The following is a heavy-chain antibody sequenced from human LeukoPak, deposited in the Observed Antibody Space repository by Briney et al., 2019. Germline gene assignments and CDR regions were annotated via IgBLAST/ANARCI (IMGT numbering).Heavy chain of an antibody. D-gene: IGHD1-14*01. J-gene: IGHJ6*02. CDR1: GGTISSYY. CDR3: ARADNGGTYYYYGMDV. CDR2: IYYSGST. Sequence: PSETVSLTCSVSGGTISSYYWSWIRQPPGKGLEWIGYIYYSGSTNYNPSLKSRVTISVDTSKNQFSLKLSSVTAADTAVYYCARADNGGTYYYYGMDVWGQGTTVTVSS. V-gene: IGHV4-59*01.